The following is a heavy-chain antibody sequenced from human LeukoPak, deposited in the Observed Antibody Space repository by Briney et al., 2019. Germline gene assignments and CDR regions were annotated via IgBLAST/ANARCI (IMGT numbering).Heavy chain of an antibody. CDR3: AREYIDYYDSSGYLDY. CDR2: IYSGGST. Sequence: GGSLRLSCAASGFTFSNYAMAWVRQAPGKGLEWVPVIYSGGSTYYADSVKGRFTISRDNSKNTLYLQMNSLRAEDTAVYYCAREYIDYYDSSGYLDYWGQGTLVTVSS. CDR1: GFTFSNYA. D-gene: IGHD3-22*01. J-gene: IGHJ4*02. V-gene: IGHV3-53*01.